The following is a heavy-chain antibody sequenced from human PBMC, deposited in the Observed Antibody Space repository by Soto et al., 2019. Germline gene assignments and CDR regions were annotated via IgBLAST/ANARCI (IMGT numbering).Heavy chain of an antibody. D-gene: IGHD2-15*01. CDR1: GFTFSSYA. V-gene: IGHV3-23*01. CDR3: AKDRWVRDIVVVVAATPSDY. CDR2: ISGSGGST. J-gene: IGHJ4*02. Sequence: EVQLLESGGGLVQPGGSLRLSCAASGFTFSSYAMSWVRQAPGKGLEWVSAISGSGGSTYYADSVKGRFTISRDNSKNTLHLQMNSLRAEDTAVYYCAKDRWVRDIVVVVAATPSDYWGQGTLVTVSS.